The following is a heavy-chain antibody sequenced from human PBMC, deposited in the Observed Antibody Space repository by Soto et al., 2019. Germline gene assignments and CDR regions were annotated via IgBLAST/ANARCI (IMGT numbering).Heavy chain of an antibody. V-gene: IGHV3-23*01. Sequence: GGSLRLSCAASGFTFSSYAMSWVRQAPGRGLEWVSAISGSGGSTYYADSVKGRFTISRDNSKNTLYLQMNSLRAEDTAVYYCATDLPLIPYCPSNSCYTSDYWGQGTLVTVSS. CDR2: ISGSGGST. D-gene: IGHD2-2*02. CDR3: ATDLPLIPYCPSNSCYTSDY. CDR1: GFTFSSYA. J-gene: IGHJ4*02.